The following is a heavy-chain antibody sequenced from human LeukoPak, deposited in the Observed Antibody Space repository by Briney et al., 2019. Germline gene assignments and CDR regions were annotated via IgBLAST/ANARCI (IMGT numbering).Heavy chain of an antibody. CDR2: INHGGST. Sequence: PSETLSLTCAVYGGSFSGYYWSWIRQPPGKGLEWIGEINHGGSTKYNPSLKSRVTISVDTSKNQFSLKLSSVTAADTAVYYCARGGGATFYFDYWGQGTLVTVSS. V-gene: IGHV4-34*01. J-gene: IGHJ4*02. CDR3: ARGGGATFYFDY. CDR1: GGSFSGYY. D-gene: IGHD1-26*01.